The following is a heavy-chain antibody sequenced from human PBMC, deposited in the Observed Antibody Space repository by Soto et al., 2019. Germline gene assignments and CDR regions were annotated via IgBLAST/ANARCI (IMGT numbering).Heavy chain of an antibody. Sequence: PGGSLRLSCAASGFIFSTYAMHWVRQAPGKGLEWVALISYDGGNEYYADSVKGRFTISRDDSENTLYLQMSGLRAEDTAVYFCTRDSGIVLVPVTSMDVWGQGTTVTVSS. V-gene: IGHV3-30-3*01. CDR3: TRDSGIVLVPVTSMDV. J-gene: IGHJ6*02. CDR1: GFIFSTYA. D-gene: IGHD2-2*01. CDR2: ISYDGGNE.